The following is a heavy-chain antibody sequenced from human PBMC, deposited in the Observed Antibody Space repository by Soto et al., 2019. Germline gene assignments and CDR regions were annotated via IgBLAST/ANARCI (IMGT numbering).Heavy chain of an antibody. CDR3: AKGMNYAYNYSLDV. CDR2: ISYDGSNK. CDR1: GFTFGTYA. D-gene: IGHD1-7*01. J-gene: IGHJ6*02. V-gene: IGHV3-30*18. Sequence: QVQLVESGGGVVEPGRSLRLSCAASGFTFGTYAMHWVRQAPGQGLVWVAVISYDGSNKYYADSVRGRFTISRDKSKNTVYLQMNRLRAEDTAVYYCAKGMNYAYNYSLDVWGQGTTVTVSS.